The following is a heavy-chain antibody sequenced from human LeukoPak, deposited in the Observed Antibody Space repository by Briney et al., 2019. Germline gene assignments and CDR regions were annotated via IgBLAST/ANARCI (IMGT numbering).Heavy chain of an antibody. Sequence: SVKVSCKASGGTFVSYVISWVRQAPGQGLEWMGGIIPIFSIPKYAQKFQGRVTITADESTSTAYMELSSLRSEDTAVYYCASPAGYCISTSCQIFDSWGQGTLVTVSS. CDR1: GGTFVSYV. J-gene: IGHJ4*02. CDR2: IIPIFSIP. V-gene: IGHV1-69*13. CDR3: ASPAGYCISTSCQIFDS. D-gene: IGHD2-2*01.